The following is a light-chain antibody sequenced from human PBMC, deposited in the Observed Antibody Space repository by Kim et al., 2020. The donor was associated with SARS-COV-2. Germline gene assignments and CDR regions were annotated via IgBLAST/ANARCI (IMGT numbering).Light chain of an antibody. CDR2: GND. V-gene: IGLV1-40*01. CDR1: SSNIGANYD. J-gene: IGLJ3*02. CDR3: QAYDRSLSGWV. Sequence: QSVTISCTGSSSNIGANYDVHWYKQVPGTAPQLVMYGNDNRPSGVPERFSGSKSDTSGSLAITGLQAEDEADYYCQAYDRSLSGWVFGGGTRLTVL.